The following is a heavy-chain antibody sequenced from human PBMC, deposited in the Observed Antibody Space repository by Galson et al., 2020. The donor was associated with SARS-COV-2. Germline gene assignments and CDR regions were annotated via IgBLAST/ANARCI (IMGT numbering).Heavy chain of an antibody. CDR1: GFTFSDYA. Sequence: HGGSLRLSCSASGFTFSDYAMHWVRQAPGKGLEYVSAMSSDGGTPFYADSLNGRSAMSRDNSKNTFYLQMTGLRIEDTALYYCLAYSSTRRNYWGQGTLVTVSS. CDR3: LAYSSTRRNY. J-gene: IGHJ4*02. CDR2: MSSDGGTP. V-gene: IGHV3-64D*06. D-gene: IGHD6-19*01.